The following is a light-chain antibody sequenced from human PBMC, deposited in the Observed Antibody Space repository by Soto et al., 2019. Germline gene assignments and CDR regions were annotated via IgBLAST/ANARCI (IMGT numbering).Light chain of an antibody. J-gene: IGKJ4*01. V-gene: IGKV3-20*01. CDR1: QSVSSTY. CDR2: GAS. Sequence: EIVLTQSPGTLSLSPGERATLSCRASQSVSSTYLAWYQQKPGQAPRLIIYGASSRATGIPDRFSGSGSGTDFTLTISRLETEDFAVYYCQHYGSLVLTFGGGTKVEIK. CDR3: QHYGSLVLT.